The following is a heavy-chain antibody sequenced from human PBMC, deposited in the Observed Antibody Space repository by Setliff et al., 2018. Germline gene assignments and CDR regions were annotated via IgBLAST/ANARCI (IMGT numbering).Heavy chain of an antibody. J-gene: IGHJ5*02. CDR2: FSPSSCET. CDR3: ATDKMAVAGTWFDP. CDR1: FSPLPSFS. D-gene: IGHD6-19*01. Sequence: SFPFSFSPLPSFSLHWVRQAPGKGLEWLFFFSPSSCETLSAQKFQGRVTMTEDTSTDTAYMELSSLRSEDTAVYYCATDKMAVAGTWFDPWGQGTLVTVSS. V-gene: IGHV1-24*01.